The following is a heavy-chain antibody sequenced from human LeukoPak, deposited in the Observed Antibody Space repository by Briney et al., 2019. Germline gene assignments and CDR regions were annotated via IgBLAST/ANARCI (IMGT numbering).Heavy chain of an antibody. J-gene: IGHJ4*02. D-gene: IGHD6-13*01. CDR2: INHSGST. CDR1: GGSFSGYY. CDR3: AFYLVIAAAGTEY. V-gene: IGHV4-34*01. Sequence: SETLSLTCAVYGGSFSGYYWSWIRQPPGKGLEWIGEINHSGSTNYNPSLKSRVTISVDTSKNQFSLKLSSVTAADTAVYYCAFYLVIAAAGTEYWGQGTLVTVSS.